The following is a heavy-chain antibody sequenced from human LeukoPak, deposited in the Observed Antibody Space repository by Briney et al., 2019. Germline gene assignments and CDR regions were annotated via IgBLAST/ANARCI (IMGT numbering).Heavy chain of an antibody. CDR1: GGSISSNY. J-gene: IGHJ4*02. Sequence: SETLSLTCTVSGGSISSNYWSWIRQPPGRGLEWIGYGHYSGHTNYNSSLKSRVTMSLDTSKSQFSLRLSSVTAADTAVYFCARHPFATPFDYWGPGTLVTVSS. CDR3: ARHPFATPFDY. CDR2: GHYSGHT. D-gene: IGHD2-15*01. V-gene: IGHV4-59*08.